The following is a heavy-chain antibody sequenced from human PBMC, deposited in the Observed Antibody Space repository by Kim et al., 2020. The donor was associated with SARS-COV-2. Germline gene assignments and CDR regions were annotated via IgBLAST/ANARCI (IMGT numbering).Heavy chain of an antibody. Sequence: NPSLKCRVTISVDTSKNQFSLKLSSVTAADTAVYYCARDLGAIYYYGMDVWGQGTTVTVSS. CDR3: ARDLGAIYYYGMDV. D-gene: IGHD2-2*02. V-gene: IGHV4-34*01. J-gene: IGHJ6*02.